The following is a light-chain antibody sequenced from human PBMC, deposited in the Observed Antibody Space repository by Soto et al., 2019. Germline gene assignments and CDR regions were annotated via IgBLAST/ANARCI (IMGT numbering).Light chain of an antibody. CDR3: QQYNNWPFT. J-gene: IGKJ5*01. CDR1: ESVSSSY. V-gene: IGKV3-15*01. CDR2: GAS. Sequence: EIVMTQSPATLSVSPGERATLACRASESVSSSYLAWYQQKPGQAPRLLIYGASTRATGIPARFSGSGSGTEFTLTISSLQSEDFAVYYCQQYNNWPFTVGQGTRLEIK.